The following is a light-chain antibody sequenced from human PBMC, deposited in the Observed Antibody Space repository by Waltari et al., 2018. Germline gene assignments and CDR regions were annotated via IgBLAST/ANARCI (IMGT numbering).Light chain of an antibody. CDR1: TRHIGRYDH. CDR3: SSYTTNKTPV. V-gene: IGLV2-14*03. CDR2: DVT. Sequence: QPALTHPASVSGSPAQSITIPCTGSTRHIGRYDHLSWYQQHPGKAPKLIIYDVTKRPSGISSRFSGSKSGNTASLTISGLQAEDEADYYCSSYTTNKTPVIGGGTKVTVL. J-gene: IGLJ2*01.